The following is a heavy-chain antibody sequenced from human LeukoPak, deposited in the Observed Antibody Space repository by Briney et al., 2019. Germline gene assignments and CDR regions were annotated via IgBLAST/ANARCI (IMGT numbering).Heavy chain of an antibody. CDR3: AELGITMIGGV. J-gene: IGHJ6*04. D-gene: IGHD3-10*02. CDR1: GFTFSSYS. CDR2: ISSSSSYI. V-gene: IGHV3-21*01. Sequence: GTPLRLSCAASGFTFSSYSMNWVRQAPGKGLEWVSSISSSSSYIYYADSVKGRFTISRDNAKNSLYLQMNSLRAEDTAVYYCAELGITMIGGVWGKGTTVTISS.